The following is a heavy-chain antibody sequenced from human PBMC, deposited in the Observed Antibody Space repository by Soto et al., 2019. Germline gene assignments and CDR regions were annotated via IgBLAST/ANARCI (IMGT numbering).Heavy chain of an antibody. CDR2: INHSGRV. V-gene: IGHV4-34*01. CDR1: GGSFSGHS. J-gene: IGHJ5*01. CDR3: STRAYDTNGYYRFDP. D-gene: IGHD3-22*01. Sequence: SETLSFTCAVYGGSFSGHSWTWIRQSPGKGLEWIGDINHSGRVNYSPSLKSRVTISLETSKNQFSLTLSAVTAADTAMYYCSTRAYDTNGYYRFDPWGQGTLVTVSS.